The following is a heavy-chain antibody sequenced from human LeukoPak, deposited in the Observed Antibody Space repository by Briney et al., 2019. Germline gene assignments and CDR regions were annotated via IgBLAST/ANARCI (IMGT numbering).Heavy chain of an antibody. V-gene: IGHV3-30*03. J-gene: IGHJ4*02. CDR2: ITYDGSNK. CDR3: AREGNHCSGGSCYPLTFDY. CDR1: GFSFKDYN. D-gene: IGHD2-15*01. Sequence: GGSLRLSCAASGFSFKDYNMHWVRQAPGKGLEWVAVITYDGSNKYYTDSVKGRFTISRDNAKNSLYLQMNSLRAEDTAVYYCAREGNHCSGGSCYPLTFDYWGQGTLVTVSS.